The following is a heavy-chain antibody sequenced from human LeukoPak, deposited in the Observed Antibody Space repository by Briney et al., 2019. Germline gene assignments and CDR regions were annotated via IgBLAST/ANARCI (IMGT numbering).Heavy chain of an antibody. V-gene: IGHV1-69*05. CDR3: ARVSYDSSGYYYHFDY. Sequence: GASVKVSCKASGGTFSSYAISWVRQAPGQGLEWMGGIIPIFGTANYAQKFQGRVTITTDESTSTAYMELSSLRSEDTAVYYGARVSYDSSGYYYHFDYWGQGTLVTVSS. CDR1: GGTFSSYA. D-gene: IGHD3-22*01. CDR2: IIPIFGTA. J-gene: IGHJ4*02.